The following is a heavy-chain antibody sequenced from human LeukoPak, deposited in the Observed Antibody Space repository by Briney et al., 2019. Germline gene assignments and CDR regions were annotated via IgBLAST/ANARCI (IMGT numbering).Heavy chain of an antibody. CDR1: GFTFSSYS. J-gene: IGHJ6*02. CDR2: ISSSSSYI. Sequence: GVSLRLSCAASGFTFSSYSMNWVRQAPGKGLEWVSSISSSSSYIYYADSVKGRFTISRDNAKNSLYLQMNSLRAEDTAVYYCARDEEYSGYDSGLYYYYGMDVWGQGTTVTVSS. CDR3: ARDEEYSGYDSGLYYYYGMDV. V-gene: IGHV3-21*01. D-gene: IGHD5-12*01.